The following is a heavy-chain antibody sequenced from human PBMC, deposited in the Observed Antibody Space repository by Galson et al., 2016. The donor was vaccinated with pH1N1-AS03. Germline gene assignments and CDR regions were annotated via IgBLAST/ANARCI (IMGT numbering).Heavy chain of an antibody. J-gene: IGHJ6*02. D-gene: IGHD2-21*01. CDR3: GRHLRNSYSMDV. CDR1: GDSISSTLYY. Sequence: LSLTCTVSGDSISSTLYYWGWIRQTPGKGLEWIGQIYYTGDIIYTPSLRSRVTISVDTSKNQLSLSLSSVTAADTAVYYCGRHLRNSYSMDVWGQGTTVTASS. V-gene: IGHV4-61*05. CDR2: IYYTGDI.